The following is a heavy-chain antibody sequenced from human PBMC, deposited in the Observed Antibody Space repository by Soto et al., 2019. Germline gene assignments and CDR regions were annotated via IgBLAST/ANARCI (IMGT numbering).Heavy chain of an antibody. CDR3: ARAYSGSFARHAFDI. CDR1: GGSFSCYY. D-gene: IGHD1-26*01. V-gene: IGHV4-34*01. Sequence: SETLSLTCAVYGGSFSCYYWSWIRQPPGKGLEWIGEINHSGSTNYNPSLKSRVTISVDTSKNQFSLKLSSVTAADTAVYYCARAYSGSFARHAFDIWGQGTMVTVSS. J-gene: IGHJ3*02. CDR2: INHSGST.